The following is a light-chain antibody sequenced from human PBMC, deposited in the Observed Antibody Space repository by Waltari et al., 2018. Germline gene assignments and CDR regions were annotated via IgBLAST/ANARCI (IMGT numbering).Light chain of an antibody. J-gene: IGLJ3*02. Sequence: QSVLTQPPSASGTPGQRVTISCSGSNSHLGSNYVCWYQQFPGTAPKLLIYSNNQRPAGVPYRFSGAKAGTAASLAISGLRSEDEADEYCASWDDYLGGWEFGGGTKVTVL. CDR1: NSHLGSNY. CDR3: ASWDDYLGGWE. V-gene: IGLV1-47*02. CDR2: SNN.